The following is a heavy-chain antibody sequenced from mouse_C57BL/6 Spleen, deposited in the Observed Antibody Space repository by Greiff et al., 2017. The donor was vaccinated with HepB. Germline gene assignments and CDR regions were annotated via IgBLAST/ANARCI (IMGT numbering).Heavy chain of an antibody. CDR3: ARDNSNNYYAMDY. V-gene: IGHV5-4*01. CDR2: ISDGGSYT. J-gene: IGHJ4*01. CDR1: GFTFSSYA. D-gene: IGHD2-5*01. Sequence: EVQRVESGGGLVKPGGSLKLSCAASGFTFSSYAMSWVRQTPEKRLEWVATISDGGSYTYYPDNVKGRFTISRDNAKNNLYLQMSHLKSEDTAMYYCARDNSNNYYAMDYWGQGTSVTVSS.